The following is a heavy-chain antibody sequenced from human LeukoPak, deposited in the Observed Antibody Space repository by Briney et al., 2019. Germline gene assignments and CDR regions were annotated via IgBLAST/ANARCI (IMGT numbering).Heavy chain of an antibody. CDR1: GGSISSYY. Sequence: PSGTLSLTCTVSGGSISSYYWSWILQPPGKGQEWIGHIHYSGSTNHNPSLKSRVTISVDTSKNQFSLKLSSVTAADTAVYYCARTDSSGWYVFDYWGQGTLVTVSS. J-gene: IGHJ4*02. V-gene: IGHV4-59*01. CDR3: ARTDSSGWYVFDY. D-gene: IGHD6-19*01. CDR2: IHYSGST.